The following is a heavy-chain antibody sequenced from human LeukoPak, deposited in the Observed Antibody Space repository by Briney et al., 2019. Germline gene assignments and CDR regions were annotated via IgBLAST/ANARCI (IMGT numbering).Heavy chain of an antibody. CDR1: GFTFRNYG. CDR2: IRYDGSNK. Sequence: PGGSLRLSCAATGFTFRNYGMHWVRQAPGKGLEWVAFIRYDGSNKYYADSVKGRFTISRDDSKNKLNLQMDSLRPEDTAVYYCARKAFCTGGSCYVSSDYYYVDVWGKGTTIIVS. CDR3: ARKAFCTGGSCYVSSDYYYVDV. J-gene: IGHJ6*03. V-gene: IGHV3-30*02. D-gene: IGHD2-15*01.